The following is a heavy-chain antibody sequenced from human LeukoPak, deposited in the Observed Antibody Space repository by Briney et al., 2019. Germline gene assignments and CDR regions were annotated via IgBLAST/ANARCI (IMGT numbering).Heavy chain of an antibody. V-gene: IGHV1-18*01. CDR2: ISAYNGNT. CDR3: ARPVATSDTLDY. Sequence: GASVKVSCKASGYTFTSYGISWVRQAPGQGLEWMGWISAYNGNTNYAQKLQGRVTMTTDTSTRTAYTQLRSLGSGYTAVYYCARPVATSDTLDYWGQGTLVTVSS. CDR1: GYTFTSYG. D-gene: IGHD5-12*01. J-gene: IGHJ4*02.